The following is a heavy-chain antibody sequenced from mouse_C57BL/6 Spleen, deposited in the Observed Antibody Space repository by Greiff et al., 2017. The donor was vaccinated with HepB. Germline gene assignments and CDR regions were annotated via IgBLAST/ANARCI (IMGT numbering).Heavy chain of an antibody. Sequence: QVQLQQSGAELVRPGASVTLSCKASGYTFTDYEMHWVKQTPVHGLEWIGAIDPETGGTAYNQKFKGKAILTADKSSSTAYMELRSLTSEDSAVYYCTRKFITTVVAHWYFDVWGTGTTVTVSS. D-gene: IGHD1-1*01. CDR1: GYTFTDYE. CDR3: TRKFITTVVAHWYFDV. CDR2: IDPETGGT. V-gene: IGHV1-15*01. J-gene: IGHJ1*03.